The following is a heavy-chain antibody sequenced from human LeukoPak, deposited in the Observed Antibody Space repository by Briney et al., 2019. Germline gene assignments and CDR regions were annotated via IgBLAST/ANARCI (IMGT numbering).Heavy chain of an antibody. CDR1: GFTFRSHW. D-gene: IGHD6-13*01. V-gene: IGHV3-74*01. CDR3: AKRQQLVRSYYYYGMDV. CDR2: INSDGSST. Sequence: GGSLRLSCAASGFTFRSHWMHWVRQAPGKGLVWVSRINSDGSSTNYADSVKGRFTISRDNAKNTLYLQMSSLRAEDTAVYYCAKRQQLVRSYYYYGMDVWGQGTTVTVSS. J-gene: IGHJ6*02.